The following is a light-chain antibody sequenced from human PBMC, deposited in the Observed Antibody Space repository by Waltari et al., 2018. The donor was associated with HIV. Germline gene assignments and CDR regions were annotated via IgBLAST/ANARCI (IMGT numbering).Light chain of an antibody. CDR3: QSYDSSLSGPV. J-gene: IGLJ2*01. CDR1: GSK. Sequence: QSVLTQPPSVSGAPGQRVTISCTGSGSKVLIYGTDNRPSGVPDRFSGSRSGTSASLVITGLQAEDEADYFCQSYDSSLSGPVFGGGTKLTVL. V-gene: IGLV1-40*01. CDR2: GTD.